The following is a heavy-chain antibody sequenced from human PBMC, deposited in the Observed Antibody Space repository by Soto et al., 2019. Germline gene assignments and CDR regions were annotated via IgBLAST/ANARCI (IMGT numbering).Heavy chain of an antibody. CDR1: GFTFDDYA. V-gene: IGHV3-9*01. J-gene: IGHJ3*02. CDR3: AKVTWSGYYTNAFDI. CDR2: ISWNSGSI. Sequence: EVQLVESGGGLVQPGRSLRLSCAASGFTFDDYAMHWVRQAPGKGLEWVSGISWNSGSIGYADSVKGRFTISRDNAKNSLYLQMNSLSAEDTALYYCAKVTWSGYYTNAFDIWGQGTMVTVSS. D-gene: IGHD3-3*01.